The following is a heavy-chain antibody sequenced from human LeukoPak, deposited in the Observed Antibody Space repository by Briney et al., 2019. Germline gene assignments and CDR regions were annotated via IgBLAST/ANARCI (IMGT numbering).Heavy chain of an antibody. CDR1: GFTVSSNY. V-gene: IGHV3-66*01. J-gene: IGHJ4*02. CDR2: IYTGGTT. CDR3: ARDGNSGSYHGFFDY. D-gene: IGHD1-26*01. Sequence: PGGSLRLSRAASGFTVSSNYMSWVRQAPGKGLEWVSNIYTGGTTYYADSVKDRFTVSRDNSKSTLFLKMNSLRAEDTAVYYCARDGNSGSYHGFFDYWGQGTLVTVSS.